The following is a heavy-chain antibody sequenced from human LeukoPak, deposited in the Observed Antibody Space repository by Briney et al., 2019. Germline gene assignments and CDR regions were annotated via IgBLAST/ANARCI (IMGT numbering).Heavy chain of an antibody. CDR3: ARDPYYYDSSGYIGRTGMDV. CDR2: ISSSSSYI. D-gene: IGHD3-22*01. CDR1: GFTFSSYS. Sequence: GGSLRLSCAASGFTFSSYSMNWVRQAPGKGLEWVSCISSSSSYIYYADSVKGRFTISRDNAKNSLYLQMNSLRAEDTAVYYCARDPYYYDSSGYIGRTGMDVWGQGTTVTVSS. V-gene: IGHV3-21*01. J-gene: IGHJ6*02.